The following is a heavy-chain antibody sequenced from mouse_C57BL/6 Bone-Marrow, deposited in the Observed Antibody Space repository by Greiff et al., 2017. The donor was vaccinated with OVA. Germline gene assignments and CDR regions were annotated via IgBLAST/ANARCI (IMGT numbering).Heavy chain of an antibody. V-gene: IGHV5-17*01. CDR3: ARKGGYYDSSYWYFDV. Sequence: EVQVVESGGGLVKPGGSLKLSCAASGFTFSDYGMHWVRQAPEKGLEWVAYISSGSSTIYYADTVKGRFTISRDNAKNTLFLQMTSLRSEDRAMYYWARKGGYYDSSYWYFDVWGTGTTVTVSS. CDR2: ISSGSSTI. D-gene: IGHD1-1*01. CDR1: GFTFSDYG. J-gene: IGHJ1*03.